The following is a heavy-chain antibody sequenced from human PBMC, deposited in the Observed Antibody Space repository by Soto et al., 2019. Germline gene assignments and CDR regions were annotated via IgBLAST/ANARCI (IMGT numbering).Heavy chain of an antibody. D-gene: IGHD4-17*01. CDR3: ARLYGSAPDY. Sequence: PSETLSLTCTVSGGSISSSSYYWGWIRQPPGKGLEWIGYIYYSGSTNYNPSLKSRVTISVDTSKNQFSLKMNSVTAADTAVYYCARLYGSAPDYWGQGTLVTLSS. CDR1: GGSISSSSYY. CDR2: IYYSGST. J-gene: IGHJ4*02. V-gene: IGHV4-61*05.